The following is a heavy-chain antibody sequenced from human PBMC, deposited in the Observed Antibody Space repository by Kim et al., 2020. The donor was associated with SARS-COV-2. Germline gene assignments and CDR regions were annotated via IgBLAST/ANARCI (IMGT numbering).Heavy chain of an antibody. D-gene: IGHD1-26*01. Sequence: GGSLRLSCAASGFTFSSYAMSWVRQAPGKGLEWVSGISGSGSSTYYADSVKGRFTISRDNSKNTLYLQMNSLRVEDTAVYYCAKSGHHSGTYYRTDYWGQGTLVTVSS. J-gene: IGHJ4*02. CDR3: AKSGHHSGTYYRTDY. CDR2: ISGSGSST. V-gene: IGHV3-23*01. CDR1: GFTFSSYA.